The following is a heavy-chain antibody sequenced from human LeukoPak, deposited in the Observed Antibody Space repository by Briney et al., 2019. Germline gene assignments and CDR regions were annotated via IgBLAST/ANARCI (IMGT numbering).Heavy chain of an antibody. Sequence: PSETLSLTCAVYGGSFSGYYWSWIRQPPGKGLEWIGEINHSGSTNYNPSLKSRVTISVDTSKNQFSLKLSSVTAADTAVYYCARVSPESFFDYWGQGTLVTVSS. J-gene: IGHJ4*02. V-gene: IGHV4-34*01. CDR2: INHSGST. CDR3: ARVSPESFFDY. CDR1: GGSFSGYY. D-gene: IGHD1-14*01.